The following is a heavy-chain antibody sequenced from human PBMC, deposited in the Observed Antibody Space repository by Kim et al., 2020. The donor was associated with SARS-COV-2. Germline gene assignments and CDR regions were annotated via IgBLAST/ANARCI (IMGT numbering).Heavy chain of an antibody. J-gene: IGHJ6*02. CDR1: GGSISSYY. D-gene: IGHD1-7*01. CDR3: ARGGNWNYGPGDYYYYGMDV. Sequence: SETLSLTCTVSGGSISSYYWSWIRQPPGKGLEWIGYIYYSGSTNYNPFLKSRVPISVDTSKNQFSLKLSSVTAADTAVYYCARGGNWNYGPGDYYYYGMDVWGQGTTVNVSS. V-gene: IGHV4-59*01. CDR2: IYYSGST.